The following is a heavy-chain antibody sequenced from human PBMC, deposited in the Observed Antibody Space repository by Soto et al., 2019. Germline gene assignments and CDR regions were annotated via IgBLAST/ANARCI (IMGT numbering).Heavy chain of an antibody. D-gene: IGHD5-12*01. CDR3: AREGYSGYAPFDY. Sequence: QVQLQESGPGLVKPSETLSLTCTVSGGSISSYYWSWIRQPPGEGLEWIGYIYYSGSTNYNPSLKSRVTISVDTSKNQFSLKLSSVTAADTAVYYCAREGYSGYAPFDYWGQGTLVTVSS. CDR1: GGSISSYY. V-gene: IGHV4-59*01. CDR2: IYYSGST. J-gene: IGHJ4*02.